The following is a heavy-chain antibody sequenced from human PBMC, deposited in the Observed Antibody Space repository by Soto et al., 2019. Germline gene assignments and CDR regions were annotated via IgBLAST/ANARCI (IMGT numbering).Heavy chain of an antibody. CDR1: GYSYTTYW. J-gene: IGHJ5*02. Sequence: GASLKISCKTSGYSYTTYWIAWVRQMPGKGLEWMGIIYPGDSDTRYSPSFQGQVTISADKSISTTYLQWSSLRASDTAMYYCERPRSWGQGTLVTVSS. CDR3: ERPRS. V-gene: IGHV5-51*01. CDR2: IYPGDSDT.